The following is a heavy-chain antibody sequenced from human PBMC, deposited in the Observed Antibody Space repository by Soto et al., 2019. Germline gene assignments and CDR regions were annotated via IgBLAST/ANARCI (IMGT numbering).Heavy chain of an antibody. CDR2: ISSSSYI. V-gene: IGHV3-21*01. CDR3: ARDRDDYGMDV. J-gene: IGHJ6*02. CDR1: GFTFSSYS. Sequence: GGSLRLSCAASGFTFSSYSMNWVRQAPGKRLEWVSSISSSSYIYYADSVKGRFTISRDNAKNSLYLQMNSLRAEDTAVYYCARDRDDYGMDVWGQGTTVTVSS.